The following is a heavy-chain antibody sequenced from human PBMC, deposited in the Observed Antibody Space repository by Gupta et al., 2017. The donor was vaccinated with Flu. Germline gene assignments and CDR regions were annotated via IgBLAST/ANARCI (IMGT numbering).Heavy chain of an antibody. J-gene: IGHJ4*02. CDR1: GYTTGELS. V-gene: IGHV1-24*01. CDR3: ATAERITVFGVVIPYDY. D-gene: IGHD3-3*01. CDR2: FEPEDSDA. Sequence: QVHLAQSGAEVTRPGASVKVSCKVSGYTTGELSIHWVRQAPGKGLQWMGFFEPEDSDATYAQNFQDRVTITEATFSDTVYMELSSRTSEDTAVYYCATAERITVFGVVIPYDYWGQGTLVTVSS.